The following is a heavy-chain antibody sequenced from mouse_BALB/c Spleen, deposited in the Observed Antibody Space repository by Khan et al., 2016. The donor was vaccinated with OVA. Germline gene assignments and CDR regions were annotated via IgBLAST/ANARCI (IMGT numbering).Heavy chain of an antibody. V-gene: IGHV1-4*01. CDR3: AREGAYYRSDGWFAY. CDR1: GYTFTTYT. J-gene: IGHJ3*01. Sequence: QVQLKESGTELARPGASVKMSCKASGYTFTTYTMHWVKQRPGRGLEWIGYISPSSGYTNYNKKFKDKATLTADKSSITAYMQLSSLTSEDSAVYYCAREGAYYRSDGWFAYWGQGTLVTVSA. CDR2: ISPSSGYT. D-gene: IGHD2-14*01.